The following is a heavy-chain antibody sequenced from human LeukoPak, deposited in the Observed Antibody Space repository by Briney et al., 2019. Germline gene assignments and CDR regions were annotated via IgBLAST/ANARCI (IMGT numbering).Heavy chain of an antibody. J-gene: IGHJ4*02. CDR2: IYYSGST. V-gene: IGHV4-31*03. Sequence: SETLSLTCTVSGGSISSGGYYWSWIRQHPGKGLEWIGYIYYSGSTYYNPSLKSRVTISVDTSKNQFSLKLSSVTAADTAVYYCATRTGDHGFVDYWGQGTLVTVSS. D-gene: IGHD7-27*01. CDR3: ATRTGDHGFVDY. CDR1: GGSISSGGYY.